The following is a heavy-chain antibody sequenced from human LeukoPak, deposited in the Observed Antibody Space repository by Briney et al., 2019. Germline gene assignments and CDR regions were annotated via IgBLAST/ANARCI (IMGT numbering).Heavy chain of an antibody. D-gene: IGHD2/OR15-2a*01. V-gene: IGHV4-61*08. CDR2: IFYSGTT. Sequence: SETLSLTCTVSGGSISSGDYYWSWIRQPPGKGLEWIGYIFYSGTTNYNPSLKSRVTMSVDTSKKQFSLKLSSVTAADTAVYYCARSKYYFDYWGQGTLVTVSS. CDR1: GGSISSGDYY. CDR3: ARSKYYFDY. J-gene: IGHJ4*02.